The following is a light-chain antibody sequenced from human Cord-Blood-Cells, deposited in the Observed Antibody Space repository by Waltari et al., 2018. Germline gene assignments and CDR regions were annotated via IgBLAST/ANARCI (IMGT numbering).Light chain of an antibody. Sequence: QSALTQPASVSGSPGQSITISCTGTSSDVGGYNYVSWDQQHPGKAPKLMLYDVSNRPSGVSNRFSGSKSGNAASLPISGLQAEDEADYYCSSYTSSSTLVFGGGTKLTVL. J-gene: IGLJ2*01. CDR3: SSYTSSSTLV. V-gene: IGLV2-14*01. CDR1: SSDVGGYNY. CDR2: DVS.